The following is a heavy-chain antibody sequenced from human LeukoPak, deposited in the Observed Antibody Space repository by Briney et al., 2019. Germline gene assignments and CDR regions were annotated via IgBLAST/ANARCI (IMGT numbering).Heavy chain of an antibody. CDR1: GFTFSNAR. J-gene: IGHJ4*02. CDR3: TTEPDTAMVRDIDY. Sequence: PGGSLRLSCAASGFTFSNARMSWVRQAPGKGLEWVGRIKSKTDGGTTDYAAPVKGRFTISRDDSKNTLYLQMNSLKTEDTAVYYCTTEPDTAMVRDIDYWGQGTLVTVSS. V-gene: IGHV3-15*01. CDR2: IKSKTDGGTT. D-gene: IGHD5-18*01.